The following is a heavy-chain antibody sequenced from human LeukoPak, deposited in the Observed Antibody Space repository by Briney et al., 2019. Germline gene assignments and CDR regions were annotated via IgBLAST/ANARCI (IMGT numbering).Heavy chain of an antibody. J-gene: IGHJ4*02. CDR3: ARDPTELQLLSYYFDY. CDR2: ISFSGTTT. CDR1: GITFSSYS. Sequence: GGSLRLSCAASGITFSSYSMSWIRQAPGKGLEWVSSISFSGTTTYYADSIKGRFTVSRDNSKNTLYLQMDGLRAEDTAVYYCARDPTELQLLSYYFDYWGQGTLVAVSS. V-gene: IGHV3-23*01. D-gene: IGHD2-2*01.